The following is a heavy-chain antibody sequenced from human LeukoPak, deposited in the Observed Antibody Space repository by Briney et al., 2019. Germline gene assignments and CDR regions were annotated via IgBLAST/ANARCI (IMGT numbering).Heavy chain of an antibody. V-gene: IGHV3-74*03. Sequence: PGGSLRLSCAASGFTFSDQWTHWVRQGPEKGLVWVSRINGDGSSTAYADFVKGRFTISRDNARNTLSLQMNSLRIEDTAIYYCVKGAPFDYWGQGTLVAASS. CDR2: INGDGSST. J-gene: IGHJ4*02. D-gene: IGHD4/OR15-4a*01. CDR3: VKGAPFDY. CDR1: GFTFSDQW.